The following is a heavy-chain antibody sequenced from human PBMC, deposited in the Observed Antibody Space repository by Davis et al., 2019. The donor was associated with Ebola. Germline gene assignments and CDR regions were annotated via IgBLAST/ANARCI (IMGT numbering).Heavy chain of an antibody. CDR2: IYFTGST. CDR1: GGSISTGGYS. Sequence: MPSETLSLTCTVSGGSISTGGYSWSWIRQPPGEGLEWIGSIYFTGSTYYNPSLRTRVTLSMDMSKNEFSLKLYSVTAADTAVYYCARARFLRYYYYYYGMDVWGQGTTVTVSS. V-gene: IGHV4-30-2*01. J-gene: IGHJ6*02. CDR3: ARARFLRYYYYYYGMDV. D-gene: IGHD3-3*01.